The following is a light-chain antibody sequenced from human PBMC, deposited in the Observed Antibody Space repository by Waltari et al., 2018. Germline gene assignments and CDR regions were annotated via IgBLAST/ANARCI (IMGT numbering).Light chain of an antibody. Sequence: QSALTQPRSVSGSPGQSVTISCAGTSSDVGAYNHVSWYQQSPGTAPKLLIYEVNNRPSGFPDRFSACESRNNASLTICEVRAEDEADCYCCSDAGDDILVFGAGTKLSVL. J-gene: IGLJ2*01. V-gene: IGLV2-11*01. CDR2: EVN. CDR1: SSDVGAYNH. CDR3: CSDAGDDILV.